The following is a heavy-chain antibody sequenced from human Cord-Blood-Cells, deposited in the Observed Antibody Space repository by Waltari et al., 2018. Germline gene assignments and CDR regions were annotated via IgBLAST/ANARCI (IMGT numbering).Heavy chain of an antibody. J-gene: IGHJ4*02. Sequence: QVQLVQSGAEVKKPGASVKVSCKASGYTFTGYYMHWVRQAPGQGLEWMGWINPNSGDTNYAQKFQGRVTMTRDTSISTAYMELSRLRSDDTAVYYCARGVDFWSGYYFDYWGQGTLVTVSS. V-gene: IGHV1-2*02. CDR2: INPNSGDT. D-gene: IGHD3-3*01. CDR1: GYTFTGYY. CDR3: ARGVDFWSGYYFDY.